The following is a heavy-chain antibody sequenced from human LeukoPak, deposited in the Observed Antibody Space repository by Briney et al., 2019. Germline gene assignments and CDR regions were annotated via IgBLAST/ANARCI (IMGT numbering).Heavy chain of an antibody. V-gene: IGHV3-23*01. D-gene: IGHD6-19*01. Sequence: GGSLRLSCAASGFTFTSYAMSWVRQAPGKGLEWVSAITGSGDTTYYAASVKGRFTISRDNSKNTLYLQMSSLRAEDTAIYYCAKDPANYMFAVAGSWGQGTLVTVSS. CDR2: ITGSGDTT. CDR3: AKDPANYMFAVAGS. CDR1: GFTFTSYA. J-gene: IGHJ4*02.